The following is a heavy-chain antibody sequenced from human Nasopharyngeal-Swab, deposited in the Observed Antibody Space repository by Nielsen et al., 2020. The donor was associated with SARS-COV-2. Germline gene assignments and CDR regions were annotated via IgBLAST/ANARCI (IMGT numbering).Heavy chain of an antibody. J-gene: IGHJ5*02. D-gene: IGHD6-13*01. V-gene: IGHV1-46*01. CDR1: GFTFSHYF. Sequence: ASVKVSCKASGFTFSHYFMHWVRQAPGQGLEWMGVITPSGGATNYARKFRGRVTMTRDSSTSTVYLDLSSLKSEDTAVYFCASEPGGMAAPGKHFDPWGQGTLVTVSS. CDR2: ITPSGGAT. CDR3: ASEPGGMAAPGKHFDP.